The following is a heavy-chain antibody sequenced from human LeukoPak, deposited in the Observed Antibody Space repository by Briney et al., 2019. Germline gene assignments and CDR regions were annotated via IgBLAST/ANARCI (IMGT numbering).Heavy chain of an antibody. V-gene: IGHV4-30-4*01. J-gene: IGHJ5*02. CDR3: VRPYCGGECQSKNNWFDP. D-gene: IGHD2-21*01. CDR1: NDSISSGDYY. Sequence: PSETLSLTCTVSNDSISSGDYYWNWIRQPPGKGLEWIGYIFHRGGTSYNPSLKSRILFSVDTSQNQFSLKVTSVTAADTAVYYCVRPYCGGECQSKNNWFDPWGQGTLVTVSS. CDR2: IFHRGGT.